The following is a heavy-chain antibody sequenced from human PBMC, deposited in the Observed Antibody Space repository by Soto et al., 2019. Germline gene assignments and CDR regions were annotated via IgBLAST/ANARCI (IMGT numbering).Heavy chain of an antibody. J-gene: IGHJ5*01. Sequence: LSLTCSVSGDSISNLDYFWAWIRQPPGQALEYIGYIYKSATTYYNPSFESRVATSVDTSKSQFSLNVTSVTAADTAVYFCARGRYCLTGRCFPNWFDSWGQGALVTVSS. V-gene: IGHV4-30-4*01. D-gene: IGHD7-27*01. CDR3: ARGRYCLTGRCFPNWFDS. CDR2: IYKSATT. CDR1: GDSISNLDYF.